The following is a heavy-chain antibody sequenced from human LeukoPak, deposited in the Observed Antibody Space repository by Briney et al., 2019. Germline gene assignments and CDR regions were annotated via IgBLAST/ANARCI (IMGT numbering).Heavy chain of an antibody. CDR3: ARAAGGGYFDF. CDR1: GYSFTSYG. D-gene: IGHD6-13*01. CDR2: ISAYNSNT. J-gene: IGHJ4*02. Sequence: ASVKVSCKASGYSFTSYGISWVRQAPGQGLEWMGWISAYNSNTNYAQNLQGRATMTTDTPTSTVYLDLRSLRSDDTAVYYCARAAGGGYFDFWGQGTLVTVSS. V-gene: IGHV1-18*01.